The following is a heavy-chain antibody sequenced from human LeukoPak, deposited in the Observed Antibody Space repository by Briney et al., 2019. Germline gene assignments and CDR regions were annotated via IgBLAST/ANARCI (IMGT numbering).Heavy chain of an antibody. V-gene: IGHV1-8*01. CDR1: GYTFTSYD. Sequence: GSSVNVSCKASGYTFTSYDINWVRQATGQGLDGVGWMNPNSGNTAYEQKFQLRVTMTRNTSISTAYMELSSLRSEDTAVYYCARGRLTAAALNYWGQGTLVTVSS. J-gene: IGHJ4*02. D-gene: IGHD2-2*01. CDR3: ARGRLTAAALNY. CDR2: MNPNSGNT.